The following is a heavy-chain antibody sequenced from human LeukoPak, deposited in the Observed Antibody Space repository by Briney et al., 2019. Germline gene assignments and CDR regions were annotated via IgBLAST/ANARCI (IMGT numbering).Heavy chain of an antibody. V-gene: IGHV3-30*02. CDR3: AKDSTGFYFDPNASYYFAS. CDR1: GFTFSSYA. J-gene: IGHJ4*02. D-gene: IGHD3-22*01. Sequence: GGSLRLSCAASGFTFSSYAMHWVRQAPGKGLEWVASMPYDGSDKYYRDSVKGRFTISRDTSKNTLYLQMDHLRTEDTAMYYCAKDSTGFYFDPNASYYFASWGQGTLVTVSS. CDR2: MPYDGSDK.